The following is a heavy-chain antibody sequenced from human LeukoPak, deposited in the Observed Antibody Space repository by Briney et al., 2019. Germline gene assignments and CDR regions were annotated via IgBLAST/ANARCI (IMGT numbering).Heavy chain of an antibody. CDR1: GYTFTSYG. J-gene: IGHJ4*02. V-gene: IGHV1-18*01. Sequence: ASVKVSCTASGYTFTSYGISWVRQAPGQGLEWMGWISAYNGNTNYAQKLQGRVTMTTDTSTSTAYMELRSLRSDDTAVYYCAREVAYCGGDCLAYYFDYWGQGTLVTVSS. CDR2: ISAYNGNT. CDR3: AREVAYCGGDCLAYYFDY. D-gene: IGHD2-21*02.